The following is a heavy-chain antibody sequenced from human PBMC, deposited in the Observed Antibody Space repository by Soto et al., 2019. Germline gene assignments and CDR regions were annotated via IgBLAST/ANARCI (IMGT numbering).Heavy chain of an antibody. CDR1: GYIFTNYW. J-gene: IGHJ4*01. Sequence: GATLKISCQASGYIFTNYWIGWVRQMPGKGLEWMGIIYPGDSDTRYSPSFQGQVTISADKSISTAYLQWSSLKASDTAMYYCARLANIFDVDNWGHGTLVTVSS. CDR3: ARLANIFDVDN. CDR2: IYPGDSDT. D-gene: IGHD2-21*01. V-gene: IGHV5-51*01.